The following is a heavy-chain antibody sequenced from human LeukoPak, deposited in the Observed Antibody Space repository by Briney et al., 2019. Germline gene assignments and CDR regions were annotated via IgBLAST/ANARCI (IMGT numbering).Heavy chain of an antibody. Sequence: TPSETLSLTCTVSGGSISSYYWSWIRQPPGKGLEWIGYIYYSGSTNYNPSLKSRVTISVDTSKNQFSLKLSSVTAADTAVYYCARVAVDFWSGYYTSHAFDIWGQGTMVTVSS. CDR1: GGSISSYY. J-gene: IGHJ3*02. D-gene: IGHD3-3*01. V-gene: IGHV4-59*01. CDR2: IYYSGST. CDR3: ARVAVDFWSGYYTSHAFDI.